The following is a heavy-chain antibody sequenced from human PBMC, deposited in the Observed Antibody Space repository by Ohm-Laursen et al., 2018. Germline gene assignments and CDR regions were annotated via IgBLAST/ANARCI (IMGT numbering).Heavy chain of an antibody. CDR3: ARVLRSGGSCFP. Sequence: SLRLSCAASGFTFSDFYMTWIRQAPGKGLEWVSYISNSGSTIHYADSVKGRFTMSRDNAKNSLYLQMNSPRAEDTAVYYCARVLRSGGSCFPWGQGTLVTVSS. CDR1: GFTFSDFY. CDR2: ISNSGSTI. J-gene: IGHJ5*02. D-gene: IGHD2-15*01. V-gene: IGHV3-11*01.